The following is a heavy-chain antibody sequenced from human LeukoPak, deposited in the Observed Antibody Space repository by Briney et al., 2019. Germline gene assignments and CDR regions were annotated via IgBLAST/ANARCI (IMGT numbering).Heavy chain of an antibody. D-gene: IGHD3-10*01. J-gene: IGHJ2*01. CDR3: GGAMVRGFILTPAWYFAL. CDR2: SYYSGST. Sequence: SETLSLTCTVSGGSISSYYCNWIRQSPGRGLEWIGYSYYSGSTSYNPSLKSRVTISVDTSKNQFSLKLTSVPAADTAVYFCGGAMVRGFILTPAWYFALWGGGTLVLVSS. V-gene: IGHV4-59*01. CDR1: GGSISSYY.